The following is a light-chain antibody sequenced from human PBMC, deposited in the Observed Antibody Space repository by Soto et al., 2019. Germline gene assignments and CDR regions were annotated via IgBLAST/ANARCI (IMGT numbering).Light chain of an antibody. V-gene: IGLV2-14*03. CDR3: RAYTXSGDV. CDR1: TSDVGSYNY. J-gene: IGLJ1*01. CDR2: DVA. Sequence: QSVLTQPASVSGSPGQSITIACTGTTSDVGSYNYVSWYQQYPGKPPKVVIYDVANRPSGVSNRFSGSKSGNTASLTISGLQAEDEADYYCRAYTXSGDVFGTGTKVTVL.